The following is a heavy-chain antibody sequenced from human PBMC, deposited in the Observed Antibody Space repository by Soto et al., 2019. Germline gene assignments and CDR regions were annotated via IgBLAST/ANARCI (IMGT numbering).Heavy chain of an antibody. D-gene: IGHD3-22*01. CDR1: GFTFSSYS. CDR3: ARGMYYYDSSGWAY. V-gene: IGHV3-48*02. CDR2: ISSSSSTV. J-gene: IGHJ4*02. Sequence: GGSLRLSCAASGFTFSSYSMNWVRQAPGKGLEWVSYISSSSSTVYYADSVKGRFTISRDNAKNSLYLQMNSLRDEDTAVYYCARGMYYYDSSGWAYWGQGTLVTVSS.